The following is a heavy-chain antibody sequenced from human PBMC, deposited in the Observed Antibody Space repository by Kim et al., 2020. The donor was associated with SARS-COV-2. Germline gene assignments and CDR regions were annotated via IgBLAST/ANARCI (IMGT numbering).Heavy chain of an antibody. Sequence: GGSLRLSCAASGFTFSSYGMHWVRQAPGKGLEWVAVISYDGSNKYYADSVKGRFTISRDNSKNTLYLQMNSLRAEDTAVYYCAKDGTSYCSSTSCYSLFDYWGQGTLVTVSS. D-gene: IGHD2-2*01. CDR1: GFTFSSYG. CDR2: ISYDGSNK. V-gene: IGHV3-30*18. J-gene: IGHJ4*02. CDR3: AKDGTSYCSSTSCYSLFDY.